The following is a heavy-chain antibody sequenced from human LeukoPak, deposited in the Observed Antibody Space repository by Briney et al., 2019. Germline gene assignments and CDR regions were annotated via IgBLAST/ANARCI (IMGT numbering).Heavy chain of an antibody. V-gene: IGHV1-18*01. Sequence: VSVKVSCKASGYTFTNYGVSWVRQAPGQGLEWMGWISGYNGNTNYAQKLQGRVTMTTDTSTSTAYMELRSLRSDDTAVYYCARGTVTAFDAFDIWGQGTMVTVSS. CDR3: ARGTVTAFDAFDI. CDR2: ISGYNGNT. D-gene: IGHD2-21*02. J-gene: IGHJ3*02. CDR1: GYTFTNYG.